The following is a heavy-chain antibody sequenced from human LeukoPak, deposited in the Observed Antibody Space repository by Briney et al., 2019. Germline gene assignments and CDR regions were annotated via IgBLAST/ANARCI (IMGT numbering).Heavy chain of an antibody. V-gene: IGHV1-2*02. Sequence: ASVKVSCKASGYTFTGYYMHWVRQAPGQGLEWMGWINPNSGGTNYAQKLQGRVTMTRDTSISTAYMELSRLRSDNTAVYYCARGNLLIRRADAFDIWGQGTMVTVSS. D-gene: IGHD3-16*01. J-gene: IGHJ3*02. CDR1: GYTFTGYY. CDR2: INPNSGGT. CDR3: ARGNLLIRRADAFDI.